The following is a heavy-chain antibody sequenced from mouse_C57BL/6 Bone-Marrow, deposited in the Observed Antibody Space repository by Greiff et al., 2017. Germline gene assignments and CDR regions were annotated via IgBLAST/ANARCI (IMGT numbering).Heavy chain of an antibody. D-gene: IGHD1-1*01. J-gene: IGHJ1*03. CDR1: GFTFSSYA. CDR3: ARDRGYGRSFWYFDV. V-gene: IGHV5-4*01. Sequence: EVQVVESGGGLVKPGGSLKLSCAASGFTFSSYAMSWVRQTPEKRLEWVATISDGGSYTYYPDNVKGRFTISRDNAKNNLYLQMSHLKSEDTAMYYWARDRGYGRSFWYFDVWGTGTTVTVSS. CDR2: ISDGGSYT.